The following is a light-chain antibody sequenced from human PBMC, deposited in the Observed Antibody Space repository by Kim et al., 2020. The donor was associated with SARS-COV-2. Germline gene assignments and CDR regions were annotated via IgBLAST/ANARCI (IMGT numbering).Light chain of an antibody. V-gene: IGKV1-5*03. CDR1: QSISTW. CDR2: KAS. Sequence: DIQMTQSPPTLSASVGDRVTITCRASQSISTWLAWYQQKPGKAPKLLIYKASSLESGVPSRFSGSGSGTEFTLTISSLQPDDFATYYCQQYNSYWTFGQGTKVEI. J-gene: IGKJ1*01. CDR3: QQYNSYWT.